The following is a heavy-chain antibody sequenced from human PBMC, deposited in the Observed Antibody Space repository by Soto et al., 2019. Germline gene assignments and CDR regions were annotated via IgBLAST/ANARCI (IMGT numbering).Heavy chain of an antibody. D-gene: IGHD1-1*01. V-gene: IGHV2-26*01. CDR1: GFSLSNARMG. Sequence: QVTLKESGPVLVKPTETLTLTCTVSGFSLSNARMGVSWIRQPPGKALEWLAHIFSNDEKSYSTSLKSRLTISKDTSKSQVVLTMTNMDPVDTATYYCARASRWKNYYYYYGMDVWGQGTTVTVSS. CDR3: ARASRWKNYYYYYGMDV. CDR2: IFSNDEK. J-gene: IGHJ6*02.